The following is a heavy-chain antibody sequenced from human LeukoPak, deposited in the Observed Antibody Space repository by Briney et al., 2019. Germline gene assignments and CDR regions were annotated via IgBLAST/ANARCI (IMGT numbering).Heavy chain of an antibody. Sequence: GGSLRLSCAASGFAFRKYSSHWVRQAPGKGLQYVSGISRDGGTADYANSVKGRFTISRDNSKNTLYLQMNSLGAEDTAVYYCAKDSRIRFLEWLSMGTFDYWGQGTLVTVSS. V-gene: IGHV3-64*01. CDR2: ISRDGGTA. CDR1: GFAFRKYS. CDR3: AKDSRIRFLEWLSMGTFDY. D-gene: IGHD3-3*01. J-gene: IGHJ4*02.